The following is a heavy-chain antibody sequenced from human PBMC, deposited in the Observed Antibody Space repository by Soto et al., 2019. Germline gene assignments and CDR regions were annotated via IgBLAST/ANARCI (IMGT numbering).Heavy chain of an antibody. CDR2: IYYSGST. D-gene: IGHD3-3*01. Sequence: SETLSLTCTVSGGSISSYYWSWIRQPPGKGLEWIGYIYYSGSTNYNPSLKSRVTISVDTSKNQFSLKLSSVTAADTAVYYCARQATPTIFGVVTRYYYYGMDVWGQGTTVTVSS. CDR3: ARQATPTIFGVVTRYYYYGMDV. CDR1: GGSISSYY. V-gene: IGHV4-59*08. J-gene: IGHJ6*02.